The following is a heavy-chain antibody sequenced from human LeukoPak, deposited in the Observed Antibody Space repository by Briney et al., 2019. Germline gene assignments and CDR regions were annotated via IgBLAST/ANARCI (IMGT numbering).Heavy chain of an antibody. CDR1: GYTFTGYY. D-gene: IGHD3-22*01. Sequence: ASVKVSCKASGYTFTGYYMHWVRQAPGQGLEWMGWINPNSGGTNYAQKFQGRVTMTRDTSISTVYMELSRLRSDDTAVYYCARLRPYDSSGYCDYWGQGTLVTVSS. CDR2: INPNSGGT. V-gene: IGHV1-2*02. CDR3: ARLRPYDSSGYCDY. J-gene: IGHJ4*02.